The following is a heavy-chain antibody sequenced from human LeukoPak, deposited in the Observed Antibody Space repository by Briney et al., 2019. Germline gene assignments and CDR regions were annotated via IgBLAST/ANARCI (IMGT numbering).Heavy chain of an antibody. CDR1: GESFSGHY. D-gene: IGHD1-20*01. J-gene: IGHJ6*04. CDR3: ASLPRKYNWNDGTKQYNGMDV. CDR2: ISHSCST. Sequence: SETLSLTCAGYGESFSGHYWSWIRQPPGKGLEWIGEISHSCSTNYNPSLKSRVTISGDTSKNQFSLKLISVTAADTAVYYCASLPRKYNWNDGTKQYNGMDVWGKGTTVTVSS. V-gene: IGHV4-34*01.